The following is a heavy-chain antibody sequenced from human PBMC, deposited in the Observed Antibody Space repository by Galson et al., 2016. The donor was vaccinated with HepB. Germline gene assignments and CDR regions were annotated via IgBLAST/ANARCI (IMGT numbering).Heavy chain of an antibody. CDR2: INPNRGDT. CDR1: GYTFTDYY. CDR3: ASRLYDISVTRTFNI. Sequence: SVKVSCKASGYTFTDYYMHWVRQAPGQGLEWMGWINPNRGDTNYAQKFQGRVTMTRDTSISTAYMELSSMRSDDTAVYYCASRLYDISVTRTFNIWGPGTLTTVSS. J-gene: IGHJ3*02. V-gene: IGHV1-2*02. D-gene: IGHD3-22*01.